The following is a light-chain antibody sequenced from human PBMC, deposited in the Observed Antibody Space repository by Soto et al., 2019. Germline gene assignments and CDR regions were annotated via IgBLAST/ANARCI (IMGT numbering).Light chain of an antibody. CDR3: AAWDDILNGVYV. J-gene: IGLJ1*01. CDR2: SNN. CDR1: RSSIGSNN. Sequence: QSVLTQPPSVSGTPGQRVTISCSGSRSSIGSNNVYWYQQLPGTAPKLLIYSNNQRPSGVPDRFSGSKSGTSASLAISGLQSDDEADYYCAAWDDILNGVYVFGPGTQLTVL. V-gene: IGLV1-44*01.